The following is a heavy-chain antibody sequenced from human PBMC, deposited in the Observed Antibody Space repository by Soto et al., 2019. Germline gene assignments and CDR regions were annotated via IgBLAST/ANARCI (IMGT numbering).Heavy chain of an antibody. V-gene: IGHV5-51*03. D-gene: IGHD3-10*01. CDR3: ARAMVRGKNYYGMDV. CDR2: IYPGDSDT. Sequence: EVQLVQSGAEVKKPGESLKISCKGSGYSFTSYWIGWARQMPGKGLEWMGIIYPGDSDTRYRPSFQGQVTISADKSISTAYLQWSSLKASDTAMYYCARAMVRGKNYYGMDVGGQGTTVTVSS. CDR1: GYSFTSYW. J-gene: IGHJ6*02.